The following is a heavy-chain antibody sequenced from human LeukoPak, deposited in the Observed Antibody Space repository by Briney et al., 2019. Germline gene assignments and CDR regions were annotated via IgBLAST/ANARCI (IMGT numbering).Heavy chain of an antibody. D-gene: IGHD3-9*01. CDR2: IWYDGSNK. CDR3: ARKAILAGREFDY. J-gene: IGHJ4*02. Sequence: GGSPRLSCAAPGFTFSSYSMHWVRQAPGKGLERVSEIWYDGSNKYYADSVKGRFTISRDNSKNTLYLQMNSLRAEDTAVYYCARKAILAGREFDYWGQGTLVTVSS. V-gene: IGHV3-33*01. CDR1: GFTFSSYS.